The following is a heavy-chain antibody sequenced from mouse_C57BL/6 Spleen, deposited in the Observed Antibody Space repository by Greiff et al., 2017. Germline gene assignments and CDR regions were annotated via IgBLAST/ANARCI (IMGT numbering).Heavy chain of an antibody. CDR2: ISYDGSN. D-gene: IGHD2-3*01. CDR1: GYSITSGYY. J-gene: IGHJ2*01. CDR3: ARVYDGYYVIDY. Sequence: DVQLQESGPGLVKPSQSLSLTCSVTGYSITSGYYWNWIRQFPGNKLEWMGYISYDGSNNYNPSLKNRISITRDTSKNQFFLKLNSVTTEDTATYYCARVYDGYYVIDYWGQGTTLTVSS. V-gene: IGHV3-6*01.